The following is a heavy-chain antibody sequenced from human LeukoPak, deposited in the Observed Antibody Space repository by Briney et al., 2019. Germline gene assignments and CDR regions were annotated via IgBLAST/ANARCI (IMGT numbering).Heavy chain of an antibody. CDR2: ISGSGST. D-gene: IGHD3-10*01. CDR1: GDSISYFY. CDR3: ARDGPNYGLDY. V-gene: IGHV4-4*07. J-gene: IGHJ4*02. Sequence: SETLSLTCSVSGDSISYFYWSWIRQAAGKGLEWIGRISGSGSTDYNASLKSRVTMSVDTSKNQLSLKLSSVTAADTAVYYCARDGPNYGLDYWGQGTLVTVSS.